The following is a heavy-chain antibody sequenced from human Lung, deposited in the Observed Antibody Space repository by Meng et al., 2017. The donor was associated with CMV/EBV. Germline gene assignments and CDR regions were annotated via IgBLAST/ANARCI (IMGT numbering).Heavy chain of an antibody. Sequence: GESXKISCAASGFTFSSYHMSWVRQAPGKGLEWVSSITSSDTYKYYPDSLKGRFTITRDNARKLLYLQINNLRAEDTAVYYCAREFRSGYLYCDFWGQGTXVTVSS. D-gene: IGHD3-9*01. J-gene: IGHJ4*01. CDR1: GFTFSSYH. CDR3: AREFRSGYLYCDF. CDR2: ITSSDTYK. V-gene: IGHV3-21*01.